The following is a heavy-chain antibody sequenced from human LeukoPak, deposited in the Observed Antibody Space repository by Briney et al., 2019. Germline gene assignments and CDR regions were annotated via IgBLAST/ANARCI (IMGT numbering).Heavy chain of an antibody. CDR1: GFTFSSYA. CDR2: ISYDGSNK. V-gene: IGHV3-30-3*01. Sequence: GRSLRLSCAASGFTFSSYAMHWVRQAPGKGPEWVAVISYDGSNKYYADSVKGRFTISRDNSKNTLYLQMNSLRAEDTAVYYCAKDLTSSSWTYYFDYWGQGTLVTVSS. D-gene: IGHD6-13*01. CDR3: AKDLTSSSWTYYFDY. J-gene: IGHJ4*02.